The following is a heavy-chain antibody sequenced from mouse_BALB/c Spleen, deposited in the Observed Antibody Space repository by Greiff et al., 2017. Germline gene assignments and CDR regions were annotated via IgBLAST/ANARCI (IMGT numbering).Heavy chain of an antibody. CDR3: ERYYGSSPHYAMDY. J-gene: IGHJ4*01. CDR2: IYPGGGYT. Sequence: VQGVESGAELVRPGTSVKISCKASGYTFTNYWLGWVKQRPGHGLEWIGDIYPGGGYTNYNEKFKGKATLTADTSSSTAYMQLSSLTSEDSAVYFCERYYGSSPHYAMDYWGQGTSVTVSS. CDR1: GYTFTNYW. V-gene: IGHV1-63*02. D-gene: IGHD1-1*01.